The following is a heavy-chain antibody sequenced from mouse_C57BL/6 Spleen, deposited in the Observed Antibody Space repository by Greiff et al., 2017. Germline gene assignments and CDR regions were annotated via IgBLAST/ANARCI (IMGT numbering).Heavy chain of an antibody. CDR2: IWWGDDK. CDR3: ARIEGDWDTAVVAKAMDY. J-gene: IGHJ4*01. CDR1: GFSLTTFGMG. D-gene: IGHD1-1*01. V-gene: IGHV8-8*01. Sequence: QVQLKECGPGILQPSQTLSLTCSFSGFSLTTFGMGVGWIRQPSGKGLKWLAHIWWGDDKYYNPALKSRLTLSKDTSKNQLFLKIANVDTADTATYYCARIEGDWDTAVVAKAMDYWGQGTSVTVSS.